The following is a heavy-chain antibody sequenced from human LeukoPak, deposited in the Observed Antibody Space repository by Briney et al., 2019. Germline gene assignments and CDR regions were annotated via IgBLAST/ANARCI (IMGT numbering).Heavy chain of an antibody. Sequence: GGSLRLSCAASGFTFSNYAMSWVRQAPGKGLEWVSAISGSGGSTYYADSVKGRFTISRDSSKNTLSLQMNSLRAEDTAVYYCAKIPKGGYFDSWGQGTLVTVSS. V-gene: IGHV3-23*01. CDR1: GFTFSNYA. D-gene: IGHD2-2*01. CDR2: ISGSGGST. CDR3: AKIPKGGYFDS. J-gene: IGHJ4*02.